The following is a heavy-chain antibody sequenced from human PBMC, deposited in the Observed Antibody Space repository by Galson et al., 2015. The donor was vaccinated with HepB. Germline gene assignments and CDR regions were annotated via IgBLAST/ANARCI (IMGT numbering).Heavy chain of an antibody. Sequence: SLRLSCAASGFTVSSIYMSWVRQAPGKGLEWVSVIYSGGSTYYADSVKGRFTISRDNSKNTLYLQMNSLRAEDTAVYYCARDGYSSSCRHQGPIGLPPGTLLQEHLWG. V-gene: IGHV3-66*01. CDR2: IYSGGST. D-gene: IGHD6-13*01. J-gene: IGHJ6*01. CDR1: GFTVSSIY. CDR3: ARDGYSSSCRHQGPIGLPPGTLLQEHL.